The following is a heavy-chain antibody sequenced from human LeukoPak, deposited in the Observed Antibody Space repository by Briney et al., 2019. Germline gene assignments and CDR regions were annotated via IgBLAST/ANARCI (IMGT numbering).Heavy chain of an antibody. CDR3: ASSSGPLRM. D-gene: IGHD6-6*01. J-gene: IGHJ4*02. CDR1: GFSFSSYE. V-gene: IGHV3-21*01. CDR2: ISSSSSYI. Sequence: GGSLRLSCAASGFSFSSYEMNWVRQAPGKGLEWVSSISSSSSYIYYADSVKGRFTISRDNAKNSLYLQMNSLRAEDTAVYYCASSSGPLRMWGQGTLVTVSS.